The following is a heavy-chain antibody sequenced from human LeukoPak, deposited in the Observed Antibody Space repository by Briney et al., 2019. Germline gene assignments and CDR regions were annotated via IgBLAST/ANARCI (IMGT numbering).Heavy chain of an antibody. CDR2: IITILGIA. CDR3: ARGGYIVVVPAASLDNWFDP. Sequence: SVKVSCKASGGTFISYAISWVRQAPAQGLEWMGRIITILGIANYAQKFQGRVTITADKSTSTAYMELSSLRSEDTAVYYCARGGYIVVVPAASLDNWFDPWGQGTLVTVSS. D-gene: IGHD2-2*01. J-gene: IGHJ5*02. V-gene: IGHV1-69*04. CDR1: GGTFISYA.